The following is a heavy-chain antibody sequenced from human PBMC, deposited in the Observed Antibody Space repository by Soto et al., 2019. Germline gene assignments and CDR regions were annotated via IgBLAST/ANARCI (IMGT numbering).Heavy chain of an antibody. J-gene: IGHJ6*02. CDR1: GYTFTGYY. Sequence: ASVKVSCKASGYTFTGYYMYWVRQAPGQGLEWMGWINPNSGGTNYAQKFQGWVTMTRDTSISTAYMELSRLRSDDTAVYYCARGLQAAAGPSVSGMDVWGQGTTVTVSS. CDR3: ARGLQAAAGPSVSGMDV. D-gene: IGHD6-13*01. V-gene: IGHV1-2*04. CDR2: INPNSGGT.